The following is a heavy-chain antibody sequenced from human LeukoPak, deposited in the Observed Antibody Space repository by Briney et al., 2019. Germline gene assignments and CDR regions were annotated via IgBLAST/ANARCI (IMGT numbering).Heavy chain of an antibody. CDR1: GGSISSYY. J-gene: IGHJ4*02. Sequence: SETLSLTCTVSGGSISSYYWSWIRQPPGKGLEWIGYIYYSGSTNYNPSLKSRVTISVDTSKNQFSLKLSSVTAADTAVYYCASHHCSGGSCYSSSFVYWGQGTLVTVSS. CDR3: ASHHCSGGSCYSSSFVY. V-gene: IGHV4-59*08. D-gene: IGHD2-15*01. CDR2: IYYSGST.